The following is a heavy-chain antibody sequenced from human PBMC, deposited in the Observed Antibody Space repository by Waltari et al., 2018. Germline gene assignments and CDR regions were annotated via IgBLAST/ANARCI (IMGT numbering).Heavy chain of an antibody. CDR2: SNPYSGGT. CDR3: ATAPDAFQIIN. D-gene: IGHD2-2*01. V-gene: IGHV1-2*02. J-gene: IGHJ4*02. CDR1: GYTFTGYY. Sequence: QVQLVQSGAEVKKPGASVKVSCKTSGYTFTGYYMYWVRQAPGQGLEWMGWSNPYSGGTAYAQKFQGRVTLTRDTSISTAYMELNRLISDDSVMYYCATAPDAFQIINWGQGTLVTVSS.